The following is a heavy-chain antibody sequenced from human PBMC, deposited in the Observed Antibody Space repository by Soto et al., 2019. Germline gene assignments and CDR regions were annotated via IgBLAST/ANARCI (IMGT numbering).Heavy chain of an antibody. Sequence: GSLRLSSAASGFTFSSFDIHWVPQATGKGLEWVSAIGTAGDPYYPGSVKGRFTISRENAKNSLYLQMNSLRAGDTAVYYCARGGGIAEDGMDVWGQGTTVTVSS. CDR3: ARGGGIAEDGMDV. J-gene: IGHJ6*02. V-gene: IGHV3-13*05. CDR1: GFTFSSFD. CDR2: IGTAGDP. D-gene: IGHD6-13*01.